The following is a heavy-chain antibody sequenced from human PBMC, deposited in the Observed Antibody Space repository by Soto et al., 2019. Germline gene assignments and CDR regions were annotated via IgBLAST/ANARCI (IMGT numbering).Heavy chain of an antibody. CDR2: LSGDGTTT. J-gene: IGHJ4*02. V-gene: IGHV3-23*01. D-gene: IGHD3-22*01. Sequence: EVQLLESGGGLVQPGGSLRLSCTASGFTFSTYAMSWVRRAPGKGLEWVSSLSGDGTTTYYIASVKGRFTISRDNSRNTLSLQMNSLRTEDTAVYYCAKDISFDTSAYNYWGQGILVTVSS. CDR1: GFTFSTYA. CDR3: AKDISFDTSAYNY.